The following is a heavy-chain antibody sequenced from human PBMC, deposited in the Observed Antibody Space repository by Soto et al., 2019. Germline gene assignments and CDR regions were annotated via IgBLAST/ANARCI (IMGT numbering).Heavy chain of an antibody. CDR3: ARSGSGWSQDY. Sequence: QVQLVQSGADVKKPGASVKVSCKTSGYTFLDYGLVWVRQAPGRGLEWMGWTNPNNDDSIYAQDRQGRVTMTTDKSTRTTYMELRSLRSDDTAVYYCARSGSGWSQDYWGQGTLVSVSS. D-gene: IGHD6-19*01. CDR1: GYTFLDYG. CDR2: TNPNNDDS. V-gene: IGHV1-18*01. J-gene: IGHJ4*02.